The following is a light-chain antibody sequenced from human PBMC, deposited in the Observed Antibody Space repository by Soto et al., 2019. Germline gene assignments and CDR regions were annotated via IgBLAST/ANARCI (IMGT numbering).Light chain of an antibody. J-gene: IGKJ2*01. CDR1: QSLLHSNGYKY. CDR3: MQALQTPRT. Sequence: IVMTQSPLSLPVTPGEPASISCRSSQSLLHSNGYKYLDWYLQKPGQSPQLLIYLGSNRASGVPDRFSGSGSGTDFTLKISRVEAEDVGVYYCMQALQTPRTFGQGTKLEIK. V-gene: IGKV2-28*01. CDR2: LGS.